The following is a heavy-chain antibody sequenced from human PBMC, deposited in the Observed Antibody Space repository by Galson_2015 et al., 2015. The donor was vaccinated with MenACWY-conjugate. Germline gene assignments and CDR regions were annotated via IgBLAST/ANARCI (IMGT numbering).Heavy chain of an antibody. CDR1: GYNFTTYW. V-gene: IGHV5-10-1*01. J-gene: IGHJ5*02. Sequence: QSGAEVKKPGESLTISCKSSGYNFTTYWISWVRQTPGKGLEWMGKIDPSDSYTKYSPSFQGHVTFSTDKSISTVYLQWSSLEASDTAMYYCARHFKAPGTEHKYSSGWYGGNWFDPWGQGTLVTVSS. D-gene: IGHD6-19*01. CDR3: ARHFKAPGTEHKYSSGWYGGNWFDP. CDR2: IDPSDSYT.